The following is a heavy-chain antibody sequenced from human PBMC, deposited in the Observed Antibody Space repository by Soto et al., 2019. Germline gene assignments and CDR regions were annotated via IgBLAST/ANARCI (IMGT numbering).Heavy chain of an antibody. D-gene: IGHD5-12*01. Sequence: PSETLSLTCIVSGGSISSSSYYWGWIRQPPGKGLEWIGSFYYSGSTYYSPSLKSRVTISGDTSKNQISLRLSSVTAADTAVYYCARISVASRYMDVWGKGTTVTVYS. CDR2: FYYSGST. CDR3: ARISVASRYMDV. CDR1: GGSISSSSYY. V-gene: IGHV4-39*01. J-gene: IGHJ6*03.